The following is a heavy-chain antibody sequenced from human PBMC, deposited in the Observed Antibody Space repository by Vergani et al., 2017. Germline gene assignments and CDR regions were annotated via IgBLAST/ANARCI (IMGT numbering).Heavy chain of an antibody. J-gene: IGHJ6*02. V-gene: IGHV4-34*01. D-gene: IGHD4-23*01. CDR2: VNHSGRT. CDR1: GGSFSGYY. CDR3: ARVGSTTTVVTPGGNYYYYGMDV. Sequence: QVQLQQWGAGLLKPSETLSLTCAVYGGSFSGYYWSWIRQSPGKGLEWIGEVNHSGRTNYNPSLKSRVTISVDTSKNQFSLKLSSVTAADTAVYYCARVGSTTTVVTPGGNYYYYGMDVWGQGATVTVSS.